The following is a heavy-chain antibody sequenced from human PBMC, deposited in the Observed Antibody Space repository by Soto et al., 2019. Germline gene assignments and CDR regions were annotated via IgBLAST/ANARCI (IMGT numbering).Heavy chain of an antibody. J-gene: IGHJ6*02. V-gene: IGHV4-30-4*01. Sequence: PSETLSLTCTVSGGSISIGDYYWSWIRQPPGKGLEWIGYIYYSGSTYYNPSLKSRVTISVDTSKNQFSLKLSSVTAADTAVYYCASHYGDYGSYSSYGMDVWGQGTTVTVSS. CDR1: GGSISIGDYY. D-gene: IGHD4-17*01. CDR3: ASHYGDYGSYSSYGMDV. CDR2: IYYSGST.